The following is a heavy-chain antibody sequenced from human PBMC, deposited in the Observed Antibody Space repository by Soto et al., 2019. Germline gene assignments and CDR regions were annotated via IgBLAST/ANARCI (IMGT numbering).Heavy chain of an antibody. Sequence: GGSLRLSCAASGFPFSDYDMSWIRQAPGKGLERVSYISNSGNSIYYADSVKGRFTISRDNAKNSLYLQMNSLRAEDTAVYYCAKEGRHDDPVWRGMDVWGQGTTVTVSS. CDR1: GFPFSDYD. CDR2: ISNSGNSI. J-gene: IGHJ6*02. CDR3: AKEGRHDDPVWRGMDV. D-gene: IGHD2-21*01. V-gene: IGHV3-11*01.